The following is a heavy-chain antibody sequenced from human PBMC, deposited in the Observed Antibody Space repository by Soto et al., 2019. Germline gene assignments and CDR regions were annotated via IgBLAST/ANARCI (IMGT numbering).Heavy chain of an antibody. Sequence: ASVKVSCKASGYTFTSYDINWVRQATGQGLEWMAWMNPNSGNTGYAQKFQGRVTMTRNTSISTAYMELSSLRSEDTAVYYCARGRDVLRYFDWLSSGTYFDYWG. J-gene: IGHJ4*01. CDR2: MNPNSGNT. V-gene: IGHV1-8*01. CDR1: GYTFTSYD. CDR3: ARGRDVLRYFDWLSSGTYFDY. D-gene: IGHD3-9*01.